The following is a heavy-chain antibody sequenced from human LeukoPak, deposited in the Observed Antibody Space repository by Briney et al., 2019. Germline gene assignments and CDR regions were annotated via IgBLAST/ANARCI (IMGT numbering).Heavy chain of an antibody. CDR1: DGSISSYY. CDR3: ARFFSSGSYHLVDS. J-gene: IGHJ4*02. V-gene: IGHV4-59*08. D-gene: IGHD1-26*01. Sequence: SETLSLTCTVSDGSISSYYWSWIRQPPGKGLEWIAYIYYSGSTNYNPSLKSRVTMSIDTSKNQFSLKLSSVTASDTAVYYCARFFSSGSYHLVDSWGRGTLVTVSS. CDR2: IYYSGST.